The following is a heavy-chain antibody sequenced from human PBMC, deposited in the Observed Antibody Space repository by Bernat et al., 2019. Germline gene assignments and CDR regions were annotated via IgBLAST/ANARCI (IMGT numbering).Heavy chain of an antibody. Sequence: QVQLVQSGAEVKKPGASVKVSCKASGYTFTGYYMHWVRQAPGQGLEWMGWINPNSGGTNYAQKFKGWVTMTRDTSISTAYMELSRLRSDDAAVYYCARSRQYSSSSGYYYGMDVWGQGTTVTVSS. CDR2: INPNSGGT. J-gene: IGHJ6*02. CDR1: GYTFTGYY. V-gene: IGHV1-2*04. D-gene: IGHD6-6*01. CDR3: ARSRQYSSSSGYYYGMDV.